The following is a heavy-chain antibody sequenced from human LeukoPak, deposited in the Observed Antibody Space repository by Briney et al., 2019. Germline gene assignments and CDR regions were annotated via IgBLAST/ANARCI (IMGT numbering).Heavy chain of an antibody. Sequence: ASVKVSCKASGYTFTSYGISWVRQAPGQGLEWMGRINPNSGGTNYAQKFQGRVTMTRDTSISTAYMELSRLRSDDTAVYYCARGGLRFLDVWGQGTTVTVSS. J-gene: IGHJ6*02. V-gene: IGHV1-2*06. CDR3: ARGGLRFLDV. CDR2: INPNSGGT. D-gene: IGHD5/OR15-5a*01. CDR1: GYTFTSYG.